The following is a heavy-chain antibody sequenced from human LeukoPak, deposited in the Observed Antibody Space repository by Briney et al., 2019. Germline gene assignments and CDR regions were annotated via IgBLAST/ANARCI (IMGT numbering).Heavy chain of an antibody. D-gene: IGHD5-24*01. CDR1: GFTVSSNY. CDR3: ARVRRWLQLPRAFDI. Sequence: GGSLRLSCAASGFTVSSNYMSWVRQAPGKGLEWVSVIYSGGSTYYADSVKGRFTISRDNSKNTLYLQMNSLRAEDTAVYYCARVRRWLQLPRAFDIWGQGTMVTVSS. J-gene: IGHJ3*02. V-gene: IGHV3-66*02. CDR2: IYSGGST.